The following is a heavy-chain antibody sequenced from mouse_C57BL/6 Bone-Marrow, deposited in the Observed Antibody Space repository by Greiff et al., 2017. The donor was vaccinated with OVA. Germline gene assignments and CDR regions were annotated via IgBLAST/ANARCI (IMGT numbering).Heavy chain of an antibody. Sequence: EVQLVESGGDLVKPGGSLKLSCAASGFTFSSYGMSWVCQTPDKRLEWVATISSGGSYTYYPDSVKGRFTISRDNAKNTLYLQMSSLKSEDTAMYYCARSRLLLFAYWGQGTLVTVSA. CDR3: ARSRLLLFAY. D-gene: IGHD2-10*01. CDR2: ISSGGSYT. J-gene: IGHJ3*01. CDR1: GFTFSSYG. V-gene: IGHV5-6*01.